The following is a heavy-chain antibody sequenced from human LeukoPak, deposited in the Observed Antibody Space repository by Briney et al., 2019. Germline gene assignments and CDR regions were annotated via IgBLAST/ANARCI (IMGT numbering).Heavy chain of an antibody. V-gene: IGHV3-74*01. D-gene: IGHD2-21*02. CDR2: INSGGSDT. J-gene: IGHJ3*02. Sequence: GGSLRLSCATSGFTFSNYWMHWVRQAPGKGLVWVSHINSGGSDTTYADSVKGRFTISRDTSKNTLYLQMNSLRVEDTAVYYCARDGGDYGRSSAFDIWGQGTMVTVSS. CDR3: ARDGGDYGRSSAFDI. CDR1: GFTFSNYW.